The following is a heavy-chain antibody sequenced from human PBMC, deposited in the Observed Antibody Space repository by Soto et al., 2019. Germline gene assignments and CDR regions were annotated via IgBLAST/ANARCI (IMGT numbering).Heavy chain of an antibody. CDR3: ARADPDASVGY. CDR1: GGSMSSHY. J-gene: IGHJ4*02. V-gene: IGHV4-59*11. D-gene: IGHD3-16*01. Sequence: SETLSLTCTVSGGSMSSHYWTWLRQPPGKGLEWIGYISYSGSTYYNPSLKSRVTISADTSRNQFSLKLSSVIAADTAVYYCARADPDASVGYWGPGTPVPVSS. CDR2: ISYSGST.